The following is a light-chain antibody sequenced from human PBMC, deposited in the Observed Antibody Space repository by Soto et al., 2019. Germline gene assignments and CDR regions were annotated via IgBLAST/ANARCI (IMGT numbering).Light chain of an antibody. CDR2: AAS. CDR3: QHSYNTPRT. CDR1: QSISSY. J-gene: IGKJ1*01. Sequence: DIQMTQSPSSLSASVGDRVTITCRASQSISSYLNWYQQKPGKAPKLLIYAASSLQSGVPSRFSGSGSGTDFTLTISSLQVEDFATYYCQHSYNTPRTFGQGTRVDIK. V-gene: IGKV1-39*01.